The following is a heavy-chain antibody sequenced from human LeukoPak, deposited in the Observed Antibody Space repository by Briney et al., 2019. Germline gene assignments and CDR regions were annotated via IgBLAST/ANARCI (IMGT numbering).Heavy chain of an antibody. CDR2: IYYSGST. V-gene: IGHV4-59*01. CDR3: ARFVGSSWLAFDI. Sequence: SETLFLTCTVSGGSISSYYWSWIRQPPGKGLEWIGYIYYSGSTNYNPSLKSRVTISVDTSKNQFSLKLNSVTAADTALYYCARFVGSSWLAFDIWGQGTMVTVSS. D-gene: IGHD6-13*01. CDR1: GGSISSYY. J-gene: IGHJ3*02.